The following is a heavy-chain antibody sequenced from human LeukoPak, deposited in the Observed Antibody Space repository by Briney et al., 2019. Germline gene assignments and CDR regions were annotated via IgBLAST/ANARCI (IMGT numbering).Heavy chain of an antibody. J-gene: IGHJ3*01. D-gene: IGHD6-19*01. CDR3: ARDHPNSSGWSGRVEAFDL. CDR2: INPNTGGT. V-gene: IGHV1-2*02. CDR1: EFILTGYY. Sequence: ASVTVSCKASEFILTGYYIHWVRQAPGQGLEWMGWINPNTGGTNYAQKFQGRVTMTRDTSISTAYMDLKSLRSDDTAVYYCARDHPNSSGWSGRVEAFDLWGQGTTVTVSS.